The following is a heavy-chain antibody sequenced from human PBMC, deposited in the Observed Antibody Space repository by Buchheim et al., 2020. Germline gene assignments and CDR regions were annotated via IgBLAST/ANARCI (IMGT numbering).Heavy chain of an antibody. V-gene: IGHV5-51*03. CDR3: ARAWSSGSSARDPFDI. Sequence: EVQLVQSGGEVKKPGESLKISCYGFGYSFTSYWIGWVRQLPGKGLEWMGIIYPGNSDTRYSPSFQGQVTISADKSVSTAYLHWNSLQASDTAMYYCARAWSSGSSARDPFDIWGQGT. D-gene: IGHD3-22*01. CDR1: GYSFTSYW. CDR2: IYPGNSDT. J-gene: IGHJ3*02.